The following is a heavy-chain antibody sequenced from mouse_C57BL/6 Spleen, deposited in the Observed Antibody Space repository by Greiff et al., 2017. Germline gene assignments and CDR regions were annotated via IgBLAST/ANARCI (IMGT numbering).Heavy chain of an antibody. CDR1: GYAFSSYW. D-gene: IGHD1-1*01. V-gene: IGHV1-80*01. CDR3: AREGLFITTVVANFDY. CDR2: IYPGDGDT. J-gene: IGHJ2*01. Sequence: QVQLQQSGAELVKPGASVKISCKASGYAFSSYWMNWVKQRPGKGLEWIGQIYPGDGDTNYNGKFKGKATLTADKSSSTAYMQLSGLTSEDSAVYFCAREGLFITTVVANFDYWGQGTTLTVSS.